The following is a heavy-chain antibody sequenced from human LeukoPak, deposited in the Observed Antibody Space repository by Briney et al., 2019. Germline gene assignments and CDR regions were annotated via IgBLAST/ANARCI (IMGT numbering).Heavy chain of an antibody. Sequence: QSGGSLRLSCAASGLIVDNSYMAWVRQAPGKGLEWVSSIYNDGSTNYADSVKGRFTISRDNSKNTVYLQMNSLRGDDTSVYYCAKIDMWNPAYWGQGTLVTVSS. CDR2: IYNDGST. V-gene: IGHV3-66*02. D-gene: IGHD1-1*01. J-gene: IGHJ4*02. CDR3: AKIDMWNPAY. CDR1: GLIVDNSY.